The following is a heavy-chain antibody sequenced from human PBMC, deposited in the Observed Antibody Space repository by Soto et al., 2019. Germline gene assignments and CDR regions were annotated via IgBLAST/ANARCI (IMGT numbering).Heavy chain of an antibody. CDR3: AGSGYYPNSYMVV. J-gene: IGHJ6*02. CDR2: INHSGST. V-gene: IGHV4-34*01. CDR1: GRSFSGYY. D-gene: IGHD3-22*01. Sequence: SETLSLTCAVYGRSFSGYYWSWIRQPPGKGLEWIGEINHSGSTNYNPSLKSRVTISVDTSKNQFSLKLSSVTAADTAVYYCAGSGYYPNSYMVVLGQGTTVTV.